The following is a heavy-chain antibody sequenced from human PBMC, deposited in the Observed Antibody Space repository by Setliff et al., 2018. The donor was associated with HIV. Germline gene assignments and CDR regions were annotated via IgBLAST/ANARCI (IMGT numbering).Heavy chain of an antibody. Sequence: SETLSLTCTVSGGSISGYYWAWIRQSAGKGLEWIGRMHSPGRITNYDPSLDFNPSLKSRLTISVDTSKNQFSLKLSSVTAADTAVYYCAGGLHYGLGKFGYWGQGTLVTVSS. CDR1: GGSISGYY. V-gene: IGHV4-4*07. CDR2: MHSPGRIT. CDR3: AGGLHYGLGKFGY. D-gene: IGHD3-10*01. J-gene: IGHJ4*02.